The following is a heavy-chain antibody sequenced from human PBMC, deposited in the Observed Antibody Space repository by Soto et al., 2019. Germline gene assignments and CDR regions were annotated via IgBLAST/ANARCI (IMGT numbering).Heavy chain of an antibody. Sequence: AGSLRLSCAASRFVFSSYAMSWVRQAPGKGLEWVSTISGSGGNTYYADSVKGRFTISRDNSKNTLYLQMNSLRAEDTALYYCAKDPRVHYYGSGSSSYWGQGTLVTVSS. CDR1: RFVFSSYA. CDR3: AKDPRVHYYGSGSSSY. J-gene: IGHJ4*02. CDR2: ISGSGGNT. D-gene: IGHD3-10*01. V-gene: IGHV3-23*01.